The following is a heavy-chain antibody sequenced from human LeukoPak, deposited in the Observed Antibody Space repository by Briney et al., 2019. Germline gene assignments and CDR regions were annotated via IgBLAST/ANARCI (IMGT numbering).Heavy chain of an antibody. D-gene: IGHD6-13*01. CDR3: ARFQGSSWLYYFDY. Sequence: GSLRLSCAASGFTFSSYAMSWIRQPPGKGLEWIGYIYYSGSTNYNPSLKSRVTISVDTSKNQFSLKLSSVTAADTAVYYCARFQGSSWLYYFDYWGQGTLVTVSS. CDR2: IYYSGST. V-gene: IGHV4-59*01. CDR1: GFTFSSYA. J-gene: IGHJ4*02.